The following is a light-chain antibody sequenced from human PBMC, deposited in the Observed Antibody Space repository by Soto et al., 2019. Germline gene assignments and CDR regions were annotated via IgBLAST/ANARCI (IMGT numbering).Light chain of an antibody. CDR3: ASYTTSTTWV. J-gene: IGLJ3*02. Sequence: QSALTQPASVSGSPGQSITLSCSGSSSDIGAWNYVSWFQQHPGKAPKLIIYEVRNRPSGVSDRFSGSKSGNTASLTISGLQAEDEAIYHCASYTTSTTWVFGGGTKLTVL. V-gene: IGLV2-14*03. CDR1: SSDIGAWNY. CDR2: EVR.